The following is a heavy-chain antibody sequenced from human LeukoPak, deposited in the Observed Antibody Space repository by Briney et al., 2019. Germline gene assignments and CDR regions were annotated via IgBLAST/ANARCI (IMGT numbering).Heavy chain of an antibody. CDR3: ARRQVGATSYY. J-gene: IGHJ4*02. V-gene: IGHV4-34*01. Sequence: SETLSLTCAVYGGSFSGYHWSWIRQPPGKGLEWIGEINHSGSTNYNPSLKSRVTISVDTSKNQFSLKLSSATAADTAVYYCARRQVGATSYYWGQGTLVTVPS. CDR2: INHSGST. D-gene: IGHD1-26*01. CDR1: GGSFSGYH.